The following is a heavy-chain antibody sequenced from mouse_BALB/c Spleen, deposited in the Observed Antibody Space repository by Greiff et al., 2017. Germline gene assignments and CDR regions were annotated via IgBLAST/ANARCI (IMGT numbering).Heavy chain of an antibody. D-gene: IGHD3-3*01. CDR1: GYTFTSYW. CDR3: ARWARVDY. J-gene: IGHJ2*01. Sequence: VQLQQSGAELAKPGASVKMSCKASGYTFTSYWMHWVKQRPGQGLEWIGYINPSTGYTEYNQKFKDKATLTADKSSSTAYMQLSSLTSEDSAVYYCARWARVDYWGQGTTLTVSS. V-gene: IGHV1-7*01. CDR2: INPSTGYT.